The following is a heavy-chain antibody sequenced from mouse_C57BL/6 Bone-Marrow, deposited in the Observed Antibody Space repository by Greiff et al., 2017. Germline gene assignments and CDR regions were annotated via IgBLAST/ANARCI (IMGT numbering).Heavy chain of an antibody. CDR1: GYTFTDYE. CDR3: TIYYYGSSYGYFDV. V-gene: IGHV1-15*01. D-gene: IGHD1-1*01. Sequence: VQLQQSGAELVRPGASVTLSCKASGYTFTDYEMHWVKQTPVHGLEWIGAIDPETGGTAYNQKFQGKAILTADKSSSTAYMELRSLTSEDSAVYYCTIYYYGSSYGYFDVWGTGTTVTVSS. CDR2: IDPETGGT. J-gene: IGHJ1*03.